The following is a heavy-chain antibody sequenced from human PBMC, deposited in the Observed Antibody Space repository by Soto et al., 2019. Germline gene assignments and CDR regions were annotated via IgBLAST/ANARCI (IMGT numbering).Heavy chain of an antibody. D-gene: IGHD2-2*01. CDR1: GFAFNNYG. CDR2: ISKSDYT. V-gene: IGHV3-21*01. Sequence: GSLRLSCTVSGFAFNNYGINWVRQAPGKGLEWVSSISKSDYTYYSDSVKGRFAISRDNAKSSVSLQMNTLRVEDTAVYYCAREDSIIIPAVSDFWGQGTLVTVSS. CDR3: AREDSIIIPAVSDF. J-gene: IGHJ4*02.